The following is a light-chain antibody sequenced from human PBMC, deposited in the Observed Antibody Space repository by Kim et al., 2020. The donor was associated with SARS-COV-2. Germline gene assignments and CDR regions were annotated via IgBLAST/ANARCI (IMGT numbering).Light chain of an antibody. CDR3: QQSYSTPPT. V-gene: IGKV1-39*01. J-gene: IGKJ3*01. Sequence: SASVGDRVTITCRASQSISSYLNWYQQKPGKAPKLLIYAASSLQSGVPSRFSGSGSGTDFTLTISSLQPEDFATYYCQQSYSTPPTFGLGPRWISN. CDR2: AAS. CDR1: QSISSY.